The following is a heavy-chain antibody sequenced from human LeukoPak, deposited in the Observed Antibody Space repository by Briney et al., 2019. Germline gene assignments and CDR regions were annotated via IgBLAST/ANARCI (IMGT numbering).Heavy chain of an antibody. D-gene: IGHD6-13*01. J-gene: IGHJ6*03. V-gene: IGHV1-8*03. Sequence: GASVKVSCKASGYTFTSYDINWVRQATGQGLEWMGWMNPNSGNTGYAQKFQGRVTITRNTSISTAYMELSSLRSEDTAVYYCARGKSAVSSWYGSIYYYYYYYMDVWGKGTTVTISS. CDR1: GYTFTSYD. CDR2: MNPNSGNT. CDR3: ARGKSAVSSWYGSIYYYYYYYMDV.